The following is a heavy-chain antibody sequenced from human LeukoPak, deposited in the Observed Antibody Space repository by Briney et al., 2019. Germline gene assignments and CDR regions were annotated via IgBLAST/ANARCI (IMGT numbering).Heavy chain of an antibody. D-gene: IGHD6-6*01. V-gene: IGHV1-3*01. J-gene: IGHJ4*02. CDR1: EYIFTNYD. Sequence: ASVKVSCKTSEYIFTNYDINWVRQAPGQGLEWMGWVSGGKGNTKYSEKFQGRITITRDTSATTAYLELSSLRSEDSTVYFCARAFSASSSTIDYWGQGTLVIVSP. CDR2: VSGGKGNT. CDR3: ARAFSASSSTIDY.